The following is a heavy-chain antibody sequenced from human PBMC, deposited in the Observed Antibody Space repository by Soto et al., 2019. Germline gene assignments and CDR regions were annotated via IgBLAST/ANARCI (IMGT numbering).Heavy chain of an antibody. CDR2: IYNSGST. V-gene: IGHV4-59*01. CDR3: ARGKKDRLDY. Sequence: PSETLSLTCTVSGGYISSYYWSWIRQPPGKGLEWIGFIYNSGSTNYNPSLKSRVTISVDTSKNQFSLKLSSVTAADTAVYYCARGKKDRLDYWGQGTLVTVSS. J-gene: IGHJ4*02. D-gene: IGHD2-21*02. CDR1: GGYISSYY.